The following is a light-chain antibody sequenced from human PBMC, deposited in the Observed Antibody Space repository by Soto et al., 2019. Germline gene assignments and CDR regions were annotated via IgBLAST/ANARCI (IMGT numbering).Light chain of an antibody. Sequence: IVMTQSPATLSVSPGERVTFSCRASQSVTSNLAWYQHKPGQTPRLLIYGASTGATGIPARFSGSGSGTEFTLTINSLQSEDFAIYYCQQYDNWPVTFGGGTKVDIK. CDR3: QQYDNWPVT. CDR2: GAS. J-gene: IGKJ4*01. CDR1: QSVTSN. V-gene: IGKV3-15*01.